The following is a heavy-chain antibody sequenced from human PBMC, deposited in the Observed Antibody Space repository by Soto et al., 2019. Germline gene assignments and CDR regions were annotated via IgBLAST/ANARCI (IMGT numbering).Heavy chain of an antibody. V-gene: IGHV4-59*01. Sequence: SETLSLTCTVSGAPITINYWSWIRQAPGKGLEWIGYIYYSGSTTYNPSLKSRVTMSADTSKDQFSLKLNSVTAADTAVYYCARDACGPYAPWGLGILSTVSA. J-gene: IGHJ5*02. CDR1: GAPITINY. CDR2: IYYSGST. CDR3: ARDACGPYAP. D-gene: IGHD2-21*01.